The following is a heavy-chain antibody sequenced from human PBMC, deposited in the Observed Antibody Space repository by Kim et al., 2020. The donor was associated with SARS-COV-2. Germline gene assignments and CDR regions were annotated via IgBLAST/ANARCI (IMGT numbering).Heavy chain of an antibody. D-gene: IGHD6-19*01. CDR3: ARGDSSGYDY. V-gene: IGHV4-34*01. CDR2: INHSGST. J-gene: IGHJ4*02. Sequence: SETLSLTCAVYGGSFSGYYWSWIRQPPGKGLEWIGEINHSGSTNYNPSLKSRVTISVDTSKNQFSLKLSSVTAADTAVYYCARGDSSGYDYWGQGTLVTVSS. CDR1: GGSFSGYY.